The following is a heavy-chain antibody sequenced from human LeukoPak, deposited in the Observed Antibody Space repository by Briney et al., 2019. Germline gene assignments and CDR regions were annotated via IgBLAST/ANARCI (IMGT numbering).Heavy chain of an antibody. CDR3: AKGGVSNSYYYYYMDV. Sequence: GGSLRLSCAASGFTFDDYAMHWVRQAPGKGLEWVSGISWNSGSIGYADSVKGRFTISRDNAKNSLYLQMNSLRAEDTALYYCAKGGVSNSYYYYYMDVWGKGTTVTVSS. CDR2: ISWNSGSI. CDR1: GFTFDDYA. J-gene: IGHJ6*03. D-gene: IGHD4-11*01. V-gene: IGHV3-9*01.